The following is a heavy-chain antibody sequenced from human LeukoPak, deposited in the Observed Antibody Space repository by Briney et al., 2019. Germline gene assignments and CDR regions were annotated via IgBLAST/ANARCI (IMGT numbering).Heavy chain of an antibody. CDR3: ARDPGYSYGSGGGMDV. CDR2: IYYSGST. J-gene: IGHJ6*02. D-gene: IGHD5-18*01. V-gene: IGHV4-59*01. Sequence: SETLSLTCTVSGGSISSYYWSWIRQPPGKGLEWIGYIYYSGSTNYNPSLKSRVTISVDTSKNQFSLKLSSVTAADTAVYYCARDPGYSYGSGGGMDVWAKGPRSPSP. CDR1: GGSISSYY.